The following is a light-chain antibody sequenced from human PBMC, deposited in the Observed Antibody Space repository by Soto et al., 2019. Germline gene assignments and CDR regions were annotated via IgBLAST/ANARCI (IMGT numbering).Light chain of an antibody. CDR3: CSYAGIFV. CDR1: NSDVGIYNL. V-gene: IGLV2-23*01. CDR2: EGS. J-gene: IGLJ1*01. Sequence: QSALTQPASVSGSPRQSITISCSETNSDVGIYNLVSWYQQHPDNAPRLMIYEGSKRPSGVSNRFSGSRSGNTASLTISGLQAEDEADYYCCSYAGIFVFGTGTKVT.